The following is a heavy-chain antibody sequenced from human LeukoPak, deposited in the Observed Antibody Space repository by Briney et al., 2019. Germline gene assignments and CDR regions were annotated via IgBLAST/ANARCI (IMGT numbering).Heavy chain of an antibody. V-gene: IGHV1-24*01. D-gene: IGHD1-26*01. CDR3: ATGSPPIVGATPSRSWYYYYGMDV. CDR1: GYTLTELS. J-gene: IGHJ6*02. Sequence: ASVKVSCKVSGYTLTELSMHWVRQAPGKGLEWMGGFDPEDGETIYAQKFQGRVTMTEDTSTDTAYMELSSLRSEDTAVYYCATGSPPIVGATPSRSWYYYYGMDVWGQGTTVTVSS. CDR2: FDPEDGET.